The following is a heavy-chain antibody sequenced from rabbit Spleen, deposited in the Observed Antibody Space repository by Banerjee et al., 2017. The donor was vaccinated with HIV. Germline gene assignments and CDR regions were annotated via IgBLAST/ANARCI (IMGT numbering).Heavy chain of an antibody. V-gene: IGHV1S7*01. Sequence: QQVVESGGGLVKPGASLTLSCKASGLDFSVGDVMCWVRQAPGKGLEWIGDIYPVFGITNYANWMKGRFTISSDNAQNTVDLQMNSLTAADTATYFCTRNANGGWDLWGPGTLVTVS. CDR1: GLDFSVGDV. CDR3: TRNANGGWDL. D-gene: IGHD4-1*01. J-gene: IGHJ6*01. CDR2: IYPVFGIT.